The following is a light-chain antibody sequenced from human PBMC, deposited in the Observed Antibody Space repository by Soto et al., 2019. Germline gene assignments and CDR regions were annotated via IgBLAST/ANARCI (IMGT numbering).Light chain of an antibody. V-gene: IGKV2-30*01. J-gene: IGKJ1*01. CDR1: QTLVSSDGNTY. CDR3: MQGAHWPPWT. CDR2: KVS. Sequence: DVVMTQSPLSLPVTLGQPASISCKSSQTLVSSDGNTYLNWFQQRPGQSPRRLIYKVSNRDSGVPDRFSGSGSGTDFTLKISRVEADDVGTYYCMQGAHWPPWTFGQGTKVEIK.